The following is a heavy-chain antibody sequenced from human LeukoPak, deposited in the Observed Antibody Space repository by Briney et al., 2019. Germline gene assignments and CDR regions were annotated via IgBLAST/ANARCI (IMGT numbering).Heavy chain of an antibody. CDR3: AKKYGDYRAFDY. CDR1: GFTFSTYA. Sequence: GGSLRLSCAASGFTFSTYAMSWVRQAPGKGLEWVAAFSGSADRTYYADSVKGRFTTSRDNSKNTLYLQMNSLRAEDTAVYYCAKKYGDYRAFDYWGQGTLVTVSS. J-gene: IGHJ4*02. V-gene: IGHV3-23*01. D-gene: IGHD4-17*01. CDR2: FSGSADRT.